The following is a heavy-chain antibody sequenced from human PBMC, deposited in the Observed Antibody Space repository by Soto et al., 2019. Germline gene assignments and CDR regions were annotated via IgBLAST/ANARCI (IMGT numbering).Heavy chain of an antibody. D-gene: IGHD3-3*01. Sequence: QVQLVQSGAEVKKPGSSVKVSCKASGGTFSSYAISWVRQAPGQGLEWMGGIIPIFGTANYAQKFQGRVTITADKSTGTAYMGLRTLRSEETAGYYFREGGFLRGLAPPASWAQGTLVTV. CDR1: GGTFSSYA. CDR3: REGGFLRGLAPPAS. V-gene: IGHV1-69*06. J-gene: IGHJ5*02. CDR2: IIPIFGTA.